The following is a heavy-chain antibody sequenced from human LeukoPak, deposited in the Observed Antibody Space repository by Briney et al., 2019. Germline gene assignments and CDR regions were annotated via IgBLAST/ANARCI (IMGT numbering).Heavy chain of an antibody. D-gene: IGHD2-2*01. J-gene: IGHJ3*02. CDR2: IYHSGST. Sequence: PSETLSLTCAVSGGSISSGGYSWSWIRQPPGKGLEWVGYIYHSGSTYYNPSLKSRVTISVDTSKNQFSLKLSSVTAADTAVYYCAREYCSSTSCYPSAFDIWGQGTMVTVSS. CDR1: GGSISSGGYS. V-gene: IGHV4-30-2*01. CDR3: AREYCSSTSCYPSAFDI.